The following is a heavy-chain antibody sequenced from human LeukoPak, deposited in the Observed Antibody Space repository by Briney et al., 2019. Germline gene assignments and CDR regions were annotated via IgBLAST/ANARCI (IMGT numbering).Heavy chain of an antibody. CDR2: ISYTGTT. CDR1: GGSINGYS. V-gene: IGHV4-59*08. Sequence: PSETLSLTCSVSGGSINGYSWTWIRQPPGMRLEWVGHISYTGTTNYNPSLTTRVAISVDTSKNQFSLKLTSVTAADTGMYFCARRGGNWNSPGRDYWGREPLVTVS. D-gene: IGHD3-10*01. CDR3: ARRGGNWNSPGRDY. J-gene: IGHJ4*02.